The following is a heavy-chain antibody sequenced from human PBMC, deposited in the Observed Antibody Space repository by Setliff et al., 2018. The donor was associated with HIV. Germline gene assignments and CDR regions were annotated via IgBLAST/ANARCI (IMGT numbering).Heavy chain of an antibody. J-gene: IGHJ5*02. V-gene: IGHV3-53*01. CDR3: ARGSDTTGSPPELDP. CDR1: GFTVSSNY. D-gene: IGHD1-1*01. CDR2: IYSGGST. Sequence: SLRLSCEASGFTVSSNYMSWVRQAPGKGLEWVSVIYSGGSTYYADSVKGRFTISRDNAKNTLDLQMNSLRAEDTAVYYCARGSDTTGSPPELDPWGQGTLVTVSS.